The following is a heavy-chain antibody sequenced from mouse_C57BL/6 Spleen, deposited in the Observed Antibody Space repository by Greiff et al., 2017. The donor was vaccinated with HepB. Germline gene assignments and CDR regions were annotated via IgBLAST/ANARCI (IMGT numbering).Heavy chain of an antibody. CDR3: TILGDYGFAY. J-gene: IGHJ3*01. D-gene: IGHD2-4*01. CDR2: IRNKANNHAT. CDR1: GFTFSDAW. Sequence: EVQLVESGGGLVQPGGSMKLSCAASGFTFSDAWMDWVRQSPEKGLEWVAEIRNKANNHATYYAESVKGRFTISRDYSKSSVYLQMNSLRAEDTGIYYCTILGDYGFAYWGQGTLVTVSA. V-gene: IGHV6-6*01.